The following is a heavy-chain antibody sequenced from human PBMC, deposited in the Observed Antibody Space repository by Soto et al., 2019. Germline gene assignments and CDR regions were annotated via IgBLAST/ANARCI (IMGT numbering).Heavy chain of an antibody. CDR2: ISSSSSYI. D-gene: IGHD3-10*01. J-gene: IGHJ6*02. CDR3: ARAPREDYGSGRHPLSKIYGTDG. V-gene: IGHV3-21*01. CDR1: GFTFSSYS. Sequence: SLRLSCAASGFTFSSYSMNWVRQAPGKGLEWVSSISSSSSYIYYADSVKGRFTISRDNARNSLYLQMNSLRAEDTAVYYCARAPREDYGSGRHPLSKIYGTDGWGLGTTV.